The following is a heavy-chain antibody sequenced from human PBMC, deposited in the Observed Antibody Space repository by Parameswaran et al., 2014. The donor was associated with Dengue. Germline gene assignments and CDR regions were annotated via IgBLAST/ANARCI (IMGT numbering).Heavy chain of an antibody. D-gene: IGHD6-13*01. V-gene: IGHV3-30-3*01. J-gene: IGHJ4*02. CDR3: ARGPGYSSSWYYFDY. Sequence: WIRQPPGKGLEWVAVISYDGSNKYYADSVEGRFTISRDNSKNTLYLQMNSLRAEDTAVYYCARGPGYSSSWYYFDYWGQGTLVTVSS. CDR2: ISYDGSNK.